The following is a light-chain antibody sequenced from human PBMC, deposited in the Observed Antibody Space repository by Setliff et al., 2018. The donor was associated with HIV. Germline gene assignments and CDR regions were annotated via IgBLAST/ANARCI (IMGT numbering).Light chain of an antibody. CDR1: SSNIGSNY. CDR2: YDN. J-gene: IGLJ1*01. V-gene: IGLV1-47*02. Sequence: QSVLTQPPSASGTPGQRVTISRSGGSSNIGSNYVYWFQLLPGTAPKLLIYYDNQRPSGVPDRFSGSKSGTSASLAISGLRSDDEAHYYCAAWDNRLSGYFFAAGTKVTVL. CDR3: AAWDNRLSGYF.